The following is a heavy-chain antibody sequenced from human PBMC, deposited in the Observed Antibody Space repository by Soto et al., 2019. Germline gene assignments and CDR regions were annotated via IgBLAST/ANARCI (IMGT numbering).Heavy chain of an antibody. CDR2: ISYDGSNK. Sequence: GGSLRLSCAGSGFTFSSYAMHWGRQAPGKGLEWVAVISYDGSNKYYADSVKGRFTISRDNSKNTLYLQMNSLRAEDTAVYYCARVGSGSYVYWGQGTLVTVSS. V-gene: IGHV3-30-3*01. D-gene: IGHD1-26*01. CDR1: GFTFSSYA. J-gene: IGHJ4*02. CDR3: ARVGSGSYVY.